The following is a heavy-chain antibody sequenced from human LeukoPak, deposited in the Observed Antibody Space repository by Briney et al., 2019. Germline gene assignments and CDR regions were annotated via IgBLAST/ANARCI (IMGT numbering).Heavy chain of an antibody. CDR2: INSDGTTT. CDR3: ARDEGVSFDY. J-gene: IGHJ4*02. CDR1: GFTFSTYW. V-gene: IGHV3-74*01. Sequence: GSLRLSCAASGFTFSTYWMHWVRQAPGKGLVWVSRINSDGTTTTYADSVKGRFTISRDNAKNTLYLQMNSLRAEDTAVYYCARDEGVSFDYWGQGTLVTVSS.